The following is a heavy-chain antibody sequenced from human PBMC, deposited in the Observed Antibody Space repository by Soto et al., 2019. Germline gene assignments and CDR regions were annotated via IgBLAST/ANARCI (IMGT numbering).Heavy chain of an antibody. J-gene: IGHJ4*02. CDR1: GYTFTIYD. CDR3: AKDYRGNHWIDF. V-gene: IGHV1-3*01. D-gene: IGHD4-17*01. CDR2: INAGNGNT. Sequence: EASVKVSCKASGYTFTIYDMHWVRQAPGQRPEWMGWINAGNGNTKYSQKFQGRVTITRDTSASTAYMELSSLRSEDTAVYYCAKDYRGNHWIDFWGLGTLVTVSS.